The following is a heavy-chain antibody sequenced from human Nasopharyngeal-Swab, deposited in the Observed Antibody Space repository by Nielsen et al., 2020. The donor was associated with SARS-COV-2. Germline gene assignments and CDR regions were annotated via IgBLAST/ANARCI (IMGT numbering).Heavy chain of an antibody. J-gene: IGHJ5*02. D-gene: IGHD3-3*01. CDR2: FNTNTGNP. Sequence: ASVKVSCKASGYTFISYAMNWVRQAPGQGLEWMGWFNTNTGNPTYAQGFTGRFVFSLDTSVSTAYLQISSLKAEDTAVYYCARDEKSQGIFGVVISGQWWFDPWGQGTLVTVSS. V-gene: IGHV7-4-1*02. CDR3: ARDEKSQGIFGVVISGQWWFDP. CDR1: GYTFISYA.